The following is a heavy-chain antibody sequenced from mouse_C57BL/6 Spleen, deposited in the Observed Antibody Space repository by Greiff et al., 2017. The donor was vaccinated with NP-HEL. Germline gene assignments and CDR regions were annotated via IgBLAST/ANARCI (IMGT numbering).Heavy chain of an antibody. CDR3: ARSGPYYYGSSYFYYAMDY. Sequence: VQLQQSGAELMKPGASVKLSCKATGYTFTGYWIEWVKQRPGHGLEWIGEILPGSGSTNYNEKFKGKATFTADTSSNTAYMQLSSLTTEDSAIYYCARSGPYYYGSSYFYYAMDYWGQGTSVTVSS. CDR2: ILPGSGST. D-gene: IGHD1-1*01. J-gene: IGHJ4*01. CDR1: GYTFTGYW. V-gene: IGHV1-9*01.